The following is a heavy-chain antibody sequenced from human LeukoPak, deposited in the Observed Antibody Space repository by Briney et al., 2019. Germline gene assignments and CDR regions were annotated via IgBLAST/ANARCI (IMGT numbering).Heavy chain of an antibody. CDR3: AKGSRDYVWGSYRPGFDY. Sequence: GGSLRLSCAASGFTVSSNYMSWVRQAPGKGLEWVSVIYSGGSTFYADSVKGRFTISRDNAKNSLYLQMNSLRAEDTALYYCAKGSRDYVWGSYRPGFDYWGQGTLITVSS. J-gene: IGHJ4*02. CDR1: GFTVSSNY. CDR2: IYSGGST. D-gene: IGHD3-16*02. V-gene: IGHV3-53*05.